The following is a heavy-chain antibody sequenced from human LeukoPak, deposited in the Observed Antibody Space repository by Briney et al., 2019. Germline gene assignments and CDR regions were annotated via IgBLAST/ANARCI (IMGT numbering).Heavy chain of an antibody. CDR2: SRNKENRYST. Sequence: GGSLRLSCAASGFSFSVYYMAWVRQAPGKGLEWVGLSRNKENRYSTEYGASVKGRVTISRDDSKSLMYLEMKSLKSEDTAVYYCAKEASSGWYVDYWGQGTLVTVPS. J-gene: IGHJ4*02. V-gene: IGHV3-72*01. CDR1: GFSFSVYY. D-gene: IGHD6-19*01. CDR3: AKEASSGWYVDY.